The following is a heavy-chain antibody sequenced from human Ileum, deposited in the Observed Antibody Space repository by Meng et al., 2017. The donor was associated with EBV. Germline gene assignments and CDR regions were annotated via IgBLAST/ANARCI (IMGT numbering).Heavy chain of an antibody. CDR2: IYYYDGNI. V-gene: IGHV4-39*01. CDR3: ARRSHGSRPH. Sequence: QLQGSGPGLVKPSEPLSLTCTVSGGSFSSTNHYWAWIRQSPGKGLEWIGSIYYYDGNIHYNPSLKSRVTISVDTSKDQYSLKLTSVTAADTAVYYCARRSHGSRPHWGQGTLVTVSS. J-gene: IGHJ4*02. CDR1: GGSFSSTNHY. D-gene: IGHD2-15*01.